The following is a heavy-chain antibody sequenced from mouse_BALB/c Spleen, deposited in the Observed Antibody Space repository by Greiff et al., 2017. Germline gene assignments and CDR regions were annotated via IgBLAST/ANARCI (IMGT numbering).Heavy chain of an antibody. Sequence: QVQLQQSGPGLVQPSQSLSITCTVSGFSLNRYGVHWVRQSPGKGLEWLGVIWSGGSTDCNAAFISRLSISKDNSKSQVFFKMNSLQANDTAIYYCARPGYGNYEDAMDYWGQGTSVTVSS. J-gene: IGHJ4*01. CDR2: IWSGGST. CDR3: ARPGYGNYEDAMDY. CDR1: GFSLNRYG. V-gene: IGHV2-2*02. D-gene: IGHD2-1*01.